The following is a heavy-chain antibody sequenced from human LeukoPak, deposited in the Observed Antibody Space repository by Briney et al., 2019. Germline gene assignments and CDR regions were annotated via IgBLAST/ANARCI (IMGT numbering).Heavy chain of an antibody. CDR3: ARGISMDV. V-gene: IGHV3-74*01. CDR1: GFTFSNHW. Sequence: PGGSLRLSCAASGFTFSNHWIHWVRQAPGKGLVWVSRIKTDGSVTNYADSVEGRFTISRDTAKNTVYLQMNSLRVEETAIYYYARGISMDVWGQGTTVTVSS. CDR2: IKTDGSVT. J-gene: IGHJ6*02.